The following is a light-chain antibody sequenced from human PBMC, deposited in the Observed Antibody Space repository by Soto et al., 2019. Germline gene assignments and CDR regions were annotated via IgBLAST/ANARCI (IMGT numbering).Light chain of an antibody. CDR2: EVA. J-gene: IGLJ2*01. Sequence: QSVLTQPASVSGSPGQSITISCTGTSSDVGSYDLVSWYQQRPGRAPRLMIFEVAKRPSGISTRFSGSKSGNTASLTISGLQAVDEADYFCCSYTSTNTLGFGGGTKLTVL. V-gene: IGLV2-23*02. CDR1: SSDVGSYDL. CDR3: CSYTSTNTLG.